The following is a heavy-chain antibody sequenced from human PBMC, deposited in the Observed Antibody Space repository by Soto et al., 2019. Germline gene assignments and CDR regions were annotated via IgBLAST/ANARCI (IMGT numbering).Heavy chain of an antibody. J-gene: IGHJ4*01. V-gene: IGHV3-74*01. CDR1: GFTFSSYW. Sequence: EVQLVDSGGGLVQPGGSLRLSCAASGFTFSSYWMHWVRQAPGKGLVWVSRINSDGSSTSYADSVKGRFTISRDNAKNPLYLQINSLRAEDTAVYYCAVAVAGPTAISYWGHGTLVTVSS. CDR3: AVAVAGPTAISY. D-gene: IGHD6-19*01. CDR2: INSDGSST.